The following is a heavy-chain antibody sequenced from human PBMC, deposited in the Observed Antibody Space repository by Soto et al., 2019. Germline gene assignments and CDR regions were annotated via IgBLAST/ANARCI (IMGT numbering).Heavy chain of an antibody. CDR1: GGSFSGYY. D-gene: IGHD6-6*01. CDR2: INHSGST. V-gene: IGHV4-34*01. Sequence: SETLSLTCAVYGGSFSGYYWSWIRQPPGKGLEWIGEINHSGSTNYNPSHKSRVTIYVDTSKNQFSLKLSSVTAADTAVYYCARQLEIAALAWGQGTLVTVSS. J-gene: IGHJ5*02. CDR3: ARQLEIAALA.